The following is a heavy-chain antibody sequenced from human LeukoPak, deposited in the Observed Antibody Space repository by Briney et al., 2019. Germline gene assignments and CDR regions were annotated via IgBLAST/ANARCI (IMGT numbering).Heavy chain of an antibody. J-gene: IGHJ5*02. CDR3: ARSWGYYGSGTNWFDP. CDR1: GGSISSYY. Sequence: PSETLSLTCTVSGGSISSYYWSWIRQPPGKGLEWIGYIYYSGSTNYNPSLKSRVTISVDTSKNQFSLKLSSVTAADTAVYYCARSWGYYGSGTNWFDPWGQGTLVTVSS. CDR2: IYYSGST. V-gene: IGHV4-59*01. D-gene: IGHD3-10*01.